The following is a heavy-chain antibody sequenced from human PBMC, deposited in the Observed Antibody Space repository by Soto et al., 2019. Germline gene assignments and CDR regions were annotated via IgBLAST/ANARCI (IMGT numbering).Heavy chain of an antibody. Sequence: QVQLVQSGAEVKKPGASVQVSCKASGYSFTNYGISWVRQAPGQGLEWMRWISGHNGDTNHPQSLQGRVTMTTDTSRTTAYMELRSLRSDDTAVYYCARHRFNYYDNTVYYYFDYWGQGTLVTVSS. CDR2: ISGHNGDT. D-gene: IGHD3-22*01. CDR3: ARHRFNYYDNTVYYYFDY. V-gene: IGHV1-18*04. CDR1: GYSFTNYG. J-gene: IGHJ4*02.